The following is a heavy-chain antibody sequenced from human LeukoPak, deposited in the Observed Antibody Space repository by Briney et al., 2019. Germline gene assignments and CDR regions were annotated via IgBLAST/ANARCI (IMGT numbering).Heavy chain of an antibody. CDR3: ARDQDSSGWYDHYFDY. CDR2: IYYSGST. CDR1: GGSISSYY. Sequence: PSETLSLTCTVSGGSISSYYWSWIRQPPGKGLEVVGDIYYSGSTNYNPSLKSRVTISVDTSKNQFSLKLSSVTAADTAVYYCARDQDSSGWYDHYFDYWGQGTLVTVSS. D-gene: IGHD6-19*01. J-gene: IGHJ4*02. V-gene: IGHV4-59*01.